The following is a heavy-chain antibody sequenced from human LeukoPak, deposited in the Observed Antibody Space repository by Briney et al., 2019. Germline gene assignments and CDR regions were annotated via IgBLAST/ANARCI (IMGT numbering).Heavy chain of an antibody. V-gene: IGHV3-21*01. CDR2: ISSSSSYI. J-gene: IGHJ3*02. CDR3: ARVYYGDYGDAFDI. D-gene: IGHD4-17*01. Sequence: GGSLRLSCAASGFTFSDYWMNWVRQAPGKGLEWVSSISSSSSYIYYADSVKGRFTTSRDNAKNSLYLQMNSLRAEDTAVYYCARVYYGDYGDAFDIWGQGTMVTASS. CDR1: GFTFSDYW.